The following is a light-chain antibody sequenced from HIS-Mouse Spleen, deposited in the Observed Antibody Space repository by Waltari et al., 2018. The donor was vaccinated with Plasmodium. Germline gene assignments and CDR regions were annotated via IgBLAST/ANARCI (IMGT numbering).Light chain of an antibody. CDR2: EDS. Sequence: SYELTQPPSVSVSPGQTARITCSGDALPKKYAYWYQQKSGQAPVLVIYEDSKRPSGIPGRFSGSSSGTIATLTISGAQVEDEADYYCYSTDSSGNHSVFGSGTKVTVL. J-gene: IGLJ6*01. CDR3: YSTDSSGNHSV. CDR1: ALPKKY. V-gene: IGLV3-10*01.